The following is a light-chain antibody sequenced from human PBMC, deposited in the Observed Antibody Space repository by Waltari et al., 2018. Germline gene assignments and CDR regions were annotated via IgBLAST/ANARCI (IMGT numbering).Light chain of an antibody. Sequence: DLVVTQSPLPLPVPPGEPASTSCRSSQSLLHRNGNNYWDWYLQKPGQSPQLLIYLGSNRSSGVPDRLSGSGSGTDFTLGISRVEAEDVGVYYCMQSLQTLWTFGPGTKVEIK. CDR2: LGS. J-gene: IGKJ1*01. V-gene: IGKV2-28*01. CDR1: QSLLHRNGNNY. CDR3: MQSLQTLWT.